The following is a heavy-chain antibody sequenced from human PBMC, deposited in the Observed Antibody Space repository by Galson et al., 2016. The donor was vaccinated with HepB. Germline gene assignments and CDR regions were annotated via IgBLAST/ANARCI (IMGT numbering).Heavy chain of an antibody. D-gene: IGHD2-8*01. CDR3: ARAPGVLGRGYYYSGLDV. J-gene: IGHJ6*02. Sequence: SLRLSCAASGFSFSGHWIHWVRQVPGKGLVWLSRINSDGRHPTYADIVKGRFTISSDYAKNTVHLQMNSLRAEDTAVYYCARAPGVLGRGYYYSGLDVWDQGTTVTVSS. V-gene: IGHV3-74*03. CDR2: INSDGRHP. CDR1: GFSFSGHW.